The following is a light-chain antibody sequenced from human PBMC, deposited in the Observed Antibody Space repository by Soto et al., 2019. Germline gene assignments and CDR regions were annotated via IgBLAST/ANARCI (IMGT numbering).Light chain of an antibody. CDR3: EKYNSYST. Sequence: DIQMTQSPSTLSASVGDRVTITCRASQSISSWLAWYQQKPGKAPKLLIYDASSLESGVPLRFSGSGSGTEFTLNISSLQLDDFATYYFEKYNSYSTFGQGTKVEIK. CDR2: DAS. V-gene: IGKV1-5*01. CDR1: QSISSW. J-gene: IGKJ1*01.